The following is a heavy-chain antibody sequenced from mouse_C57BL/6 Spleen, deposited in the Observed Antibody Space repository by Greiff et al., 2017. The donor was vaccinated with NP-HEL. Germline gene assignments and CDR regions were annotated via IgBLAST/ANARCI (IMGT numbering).Heavy chain of an antibody. CDR1: GFPFSDYY. CDR2: INYDGSSP. D-gene: IGHD2-4*01. CDR3: ARAGIYYDYDGGFAY. V-gene: IGHV5-16*01. Sequence: EVMLVESEGGLVQPGSSMKLSCTASGFPFSDYYMAWVRQVPEKGLEWVANINYDGSSPYYLDSLKSRFIISRDNAKNILYLQMSSLKSEDTATYYCARAGIYYDYDGGFAYWGQGTLVTVSA. J-gene: IGHJ3*01.